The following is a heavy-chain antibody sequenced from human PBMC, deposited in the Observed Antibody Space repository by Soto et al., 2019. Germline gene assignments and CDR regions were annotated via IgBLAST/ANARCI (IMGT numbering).Heavy chain of an antibody. CDR3: ARSPGGYYID. CDR2: INTDGSST. D-gene: IGHD3-9*01. J-gene: IGHJ3*01. Sequence: GGSLRLSCADSGFSFSSYWMHWVRQGPGKGLVWVARINTDGSSTNYADSVKGRFTISRDNAKNTLYLQVNSPRAEDTAVYYCARSPGGYYIDWGQGTMVTVSS. V-gene: IGHV3-74*01. CDR1: GFSFSSYW.